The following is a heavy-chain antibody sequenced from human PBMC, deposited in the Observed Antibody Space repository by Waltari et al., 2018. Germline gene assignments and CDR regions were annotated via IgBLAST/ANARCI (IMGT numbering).Heavy chain of an antibody. CDR1: GESFSGYY. D-gene: IGHD6-13*01. V-gene: IGHV4-34*01. CDR2: INHSGST. Sequence: QVQLQQWGAGLLKPSETLSLTCAVYGESFSGYYWSWIRQPPGKGLEWIGEINHSGSTNYNPSLKSRVTISVDTSKNQFSLKLSSVTAADTAVYYCARDKKADFDYWGQGTLVTVSS. CDR3: ARDKKADFDY. J-gene: IGHJ4*02.